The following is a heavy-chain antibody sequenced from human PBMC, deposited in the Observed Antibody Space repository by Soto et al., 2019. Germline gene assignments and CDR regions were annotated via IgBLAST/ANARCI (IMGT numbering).Heavy chain of an antibody. CDR3: ASAAGLDHLLNYYGLNV. J-gene: IGHJ6*02. CDR1: GGTFTSTA. Sequence: QVLLVQSSAEVKKPGSSVKVSCKASGGTFTSTAFSWVRQAPGQGLEWMGGIIPVLGTPNYAQKFQARLTVTADASTTTVYMELSSLRSDDTAVYYRASAAGLDHLLNYYGLNVWGQGATVTVSS. V-gene: IGHV1-69*01. D-gene: IGHD6-13*01. CDR2: IIPVLGTP.